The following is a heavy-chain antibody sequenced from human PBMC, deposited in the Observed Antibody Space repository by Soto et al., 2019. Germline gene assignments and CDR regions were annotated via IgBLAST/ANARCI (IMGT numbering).Heavy chain of an antibody. CDR3: ARGGAGDYGDYNT. J-gene: IGHJ5*02. V-gene: IGHV1-69*02. CDR2: IIPILGLP. D-gene: IGHD4-17*01. CDR1: GATLSNQI. Sequence: QVKLVQSGAEVRKPGSSVRVSCKTSGATLSNQIIGWVRQAPGQGLEWMGRIIPILGLPNYSQRFQDRLTITADRSTSTVHMELSSLRSEDTAMYFCARGGAGDYGDYNTWGQGTLVTVSS.